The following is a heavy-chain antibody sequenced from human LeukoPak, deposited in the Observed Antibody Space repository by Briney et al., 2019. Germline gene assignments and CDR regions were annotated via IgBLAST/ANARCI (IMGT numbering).Heavy chain of an antibody. D-gene: IGHD3-10*01. CDR1: GFTFYMYA. V-gene: IGHV3-23*01. CDR3: AKVMKGSERLTMVRGVIIKTAGLYYMDV. CDR2: MCGTAGCT. Sequence: PGGSLRLSCQASGFTFYMYAMSWVRQAPGKGLEWVASMCGTAGCTFYPDSVKGRFTISRDNSKNTVYLQMNSLRAEDTAVYYCAKVMKGSERLTMVRGVIIKTAGLYYMDVWGKGTTVTVSS. J-gene: IGHJ6*03.